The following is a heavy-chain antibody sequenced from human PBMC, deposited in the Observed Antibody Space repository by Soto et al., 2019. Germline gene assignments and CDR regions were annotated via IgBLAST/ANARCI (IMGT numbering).Heavy chain of an antibody. D-gene: IGHD3-16*02. J-gene: IGHJ4*02. CDR3: ARGGHEYYDYVWGSYPITHPTPYYFDY. Sequence: QVQLQESGPGLVKPSQTLSLTCTVSGGSISSGGYYWSWIRQHPGKGLEWIGYIYYSGSTYYNPSLKSRVTISVDTSKNQFSLKLSSVTAADTAVYYCARGGHEYYDYVWGSYPITHPTPYYFDYWGQGTLVTVSS. CDR1: GGSISSGGYY. V-gene: IGHV4-31*03. CDR2: IYYSGST.